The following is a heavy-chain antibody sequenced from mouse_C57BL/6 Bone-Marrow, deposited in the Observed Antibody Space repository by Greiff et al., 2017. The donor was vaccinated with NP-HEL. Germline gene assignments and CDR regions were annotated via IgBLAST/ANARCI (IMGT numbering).Heavy chain of an antibody. V-gene: IGHV14-1*01. CDR3: TTFYDYGLG. J-gene: IGHJ3*01. Sequence: EVQLQQSGAELVRPGASVKLSCTASGFNIKDYYMHWVKQRPEQGLEWIGRIDPEDGDTEYDPKFQGKATMTAYTSSNTAYLQLSSLTSEDTAVYYCTTFYDYGLGGGQGTLVTVSA. CDR2: IDPEDGDT. D-gene: IGHD2-4*01. CDR1: GFNIKDYY.